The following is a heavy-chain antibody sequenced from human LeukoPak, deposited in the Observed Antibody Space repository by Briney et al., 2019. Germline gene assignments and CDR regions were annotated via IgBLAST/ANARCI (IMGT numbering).Heavy chain of an antibody. CDR1: GGTFSSYT. CDR2: IIPILGIA. CDR3: ARDLWGGSGSYHRADFDY. J-gene: IGHJ4*02. D-gene: IGHD1-26*01. Sequence: EASVKVSCKASGGTFSSYTISWVRQAPGQGLEWMGRIIPILGIANYAQKFQGRVTITAHKSTSTAYIELSSLRSEDTAVYYCARDLWGGSGSYHRADFDYWGQGTLVTVSS. V-gene: IGHV1-69*04.